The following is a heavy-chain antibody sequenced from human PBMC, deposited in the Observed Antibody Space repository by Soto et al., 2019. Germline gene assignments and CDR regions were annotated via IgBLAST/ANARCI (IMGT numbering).Heavy chain of an antibody. CDR2: IDPRDSYT. CDR1: GYTFTTFW. V-gene: IGHV5-10-1*01. D-gene: IGHD2-2*01. J-gene: IGHJ5*02. CDR3: ARLYCSSSTCDSWFDP. Sequence: VESLKISCTGFGYTFTTFWISWVRQMPGRGLEWMGRIDPRDSYTNYSPSFQGHVTISVDKSISTAYLQWGSLKASDTAMYYCARLYCSSSTCDSWFDPWGQGTLVTVS.